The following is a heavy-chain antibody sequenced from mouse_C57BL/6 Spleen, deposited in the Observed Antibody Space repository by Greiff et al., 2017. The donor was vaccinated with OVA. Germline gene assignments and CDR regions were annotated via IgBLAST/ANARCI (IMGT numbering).Heavy chain of an antibody. D-gene: IGHD1-1*01. CDR3: AKSAFVATVGYYFDD. Sequence: EVQLVESGPELVKPGDSVKMSCKASGYTFTGYFMNWVMQSHGQSLEWIGRINPYNGDTFYNQKFKGKATLTVDKSSSTAYMELRSLTSEDSAVYYCAKSAFVATVGYYFDDWGQGTTLTVSS. V-gene: IGHV1-20*01. J-gene: IGHJ2*01. CDR1: GYTFTGYF. CDR2: INPYNGDT.